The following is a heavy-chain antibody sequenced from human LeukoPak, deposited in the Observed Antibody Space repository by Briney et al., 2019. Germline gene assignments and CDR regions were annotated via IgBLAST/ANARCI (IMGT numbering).Heavy chain of an antibody. D-gene: IGHD4-17*01. CDR1: GASISSHY. J-gene: IGHJ4*02. CDR3: ARRANGDYGHYFDY. Sequence: SETLSLTCTVSGASISSHYWSWIRQPPGKGLEWIGYIYFSGSTNYNPSLKSRVTISVDTSKNRFSLKLSSVNAADTAVYYCARRANGDYGHYFDYWGQGTLVTVSS. CDR2: IYFSGST. V-gene: IGHV4-59*11.